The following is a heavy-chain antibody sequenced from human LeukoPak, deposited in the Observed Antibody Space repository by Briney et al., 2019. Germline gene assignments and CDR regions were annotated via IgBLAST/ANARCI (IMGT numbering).Heavy chain of an antibody. CDR3: ARVQDDYVWGSYRQHFLYYFDY. V-gene: IGHV3-66*01. CDR2: IYSGGST. CDR1: GFTVSINY. D-gene: IGHD3-16*02. Sequence: GGSLRLSCAASGFTVSINYMSWVRQAPGKGLVWGSVIYSGGSTYYADSVKGRLTISRDNSKNTLYIQMNSLRAEDTAVYYCARVQDDYVWGSYRQHFLYYFDYWGQGTLVTVSS. J-gene: IGHJ4*02.